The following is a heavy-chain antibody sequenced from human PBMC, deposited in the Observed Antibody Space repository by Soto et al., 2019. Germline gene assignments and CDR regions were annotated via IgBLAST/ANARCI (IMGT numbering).Heavy chain of an antibody. CDR3: ARGIKATVTTFDY. J-gene: IGHJ4*02. D-gene: IGHD4-17*01. CDR1: GGSVSSGSYY. CDR2: IYYSGST. V-gene: IGHV4-61*01. Sequence: SETLSLTCTVSGGSVSSGSYYWSWIRQPPGKGLEWIGYIYYSGSTNYNPSLKSRVTISVDTSKNQFSLKLSSVTAADTAVYYCARGIKATVTTFDYWGQGTLVTVSS.